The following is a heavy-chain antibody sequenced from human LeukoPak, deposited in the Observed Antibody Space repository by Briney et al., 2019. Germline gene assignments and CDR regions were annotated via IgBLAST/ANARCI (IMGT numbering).Heavy chain of an antibody. D-gene: IGHD5-18*01. CDR1: GGSISSYY. CDR3: AGGRGYSYGYLDY. Sequence: SETLSLTCTVSGGSISSYYWNWIRQPAGKGLEWIGRIYNSGSTNYSPSLQSRVTMSIDTSKNLLSLKLNSVTAADTAMYYCAGGRGYSYGYLDYWGQGTLVTVSS. V-gene: IGHV4-4*07. J-gene: IGHJ4*02. CDR2: IYNSGST.